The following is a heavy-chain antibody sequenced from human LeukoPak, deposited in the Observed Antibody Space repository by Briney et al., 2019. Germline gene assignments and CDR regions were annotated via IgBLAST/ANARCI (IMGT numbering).Heavy chain of an antibody. CDR1: GFTFSSYW. Sequence: GGSLRLSCAASGFTFSSYWMHWVRQAPGKGLVWVSRINTDGSSTSYADSAKGRFTISRDNARSSLYLQMNSLRDEDTAVYYCARDPAGGSYDLWGQGTMVTVSS. CDR3: ARDPAGGSYDL. V-gene: IGHV3-74*01. J-gene: IGHJ3*01. CDR2: INTDGSST. D-gene: IGHD6-13*01.